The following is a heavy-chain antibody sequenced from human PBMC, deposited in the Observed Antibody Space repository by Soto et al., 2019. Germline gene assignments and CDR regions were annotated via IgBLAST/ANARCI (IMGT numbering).Heavy chain of an antibody. J-gene: IGHJ3*02. CDR1: GFTFDDYA. CDR3: SKDYYDILPGEIDI. V-gene: IGHV3-9*01. CDR2: ISWNSGSI. D-gene: IGHD3-9*01. Sequence: PGGFLRLSCAASGFTFDDYAMHWVRQAPGKGLEWVSGISWNSGSIGYADSVKGRFTISRDNSKNSLYLQMNSLRAEDNALYYWSKDYYDILPGEIDIWGQGKMGTRSS.